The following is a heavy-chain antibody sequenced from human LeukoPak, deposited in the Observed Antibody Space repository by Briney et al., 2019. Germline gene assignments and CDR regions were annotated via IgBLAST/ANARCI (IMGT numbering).Heavy chain of an antibody. D-gene: IGHD3-10*02. CDR3: ARMHYVHYFDY. V-gene: IGHV3-30*04. CDR2: ISYDGRNI. J-gene: IGHJ4*02. CDR1: GFTFSTSA. Sequence: GGSLRLSCAASGFTFSTSAIHWVRQAPGKGLEWVTVISYDGRNIYFADSVKGRFTISRDNSKNTVYLQINSLITEDTAVYYCARMHYVHYFDYWGQGTLVTVSS.